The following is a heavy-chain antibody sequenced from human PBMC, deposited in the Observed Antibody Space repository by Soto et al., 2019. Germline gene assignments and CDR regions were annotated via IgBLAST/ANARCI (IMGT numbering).Heavy chain of an antibody. Sequence: QVKLVQSGAEVKKPGSSVKVSCKASGGTFSSYAISWVRQAPGQGLEWMGGIIPIFGTANYAQKFQGRVTITADESTSTAYMELRSLSSEDTAVYCCARDHGIHPYYFAYWGQRTLVTVSS. CDR2: IIPIFGTA. J-gene: IGHJ4*02. CDR3: ARDHGIHPYYFAY. CDR1: GGTFSSYA. V-gene: IGHV1-69*12.